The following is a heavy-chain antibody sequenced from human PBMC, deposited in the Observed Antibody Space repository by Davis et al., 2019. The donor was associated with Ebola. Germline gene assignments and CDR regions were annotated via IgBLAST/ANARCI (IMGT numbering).Heavy chain of an antibody. CDR2: IWYEGTDG. Sequence: GGSLRLSCSASGFSFDAYAMHWVRQAPGKGLEWVSSIWYEGTDGNYADSVRGRFIISRDDSKNTLYLQMNSLRVEDTAIYYCAREEGSSRWQNNWFDYWGQGTLVTVPS. D-gene: IGHD2-2*01. CDR3: AREEGSSRWQNNWFDY. CDR1: GFSFDAYA. J-gene: IGHJ5*01. V-gene: IGHV3-33*08.